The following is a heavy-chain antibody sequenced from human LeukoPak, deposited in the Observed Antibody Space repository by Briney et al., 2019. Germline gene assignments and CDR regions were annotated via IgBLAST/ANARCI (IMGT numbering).Heavy chain of an antibody. J-gene: IGHJ6*02. CDR3: VRDRWPGLGDF. CDR1: GFTVSDNY. V-gene: IGHV3-66*01. D-gene: IGHD6-19*01. CDR2: LYSGGTT. Sequence: GGSLRLSCAASGFTVSDNYMSWVRQAPGKGLEWVSVLYSGGTTYYADPVKGRFTISRDNSKNTLYLQMSGLRAEDTAVYYCVRDRWPGLGDFWGQGTTVTVSS.